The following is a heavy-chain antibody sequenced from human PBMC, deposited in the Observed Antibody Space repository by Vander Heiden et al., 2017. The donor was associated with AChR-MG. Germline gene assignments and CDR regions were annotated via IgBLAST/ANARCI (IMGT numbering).Heavy chain of an antibody. J-gene: IGHJ4*02. Sequence: QVQLVQSGAEVKKPGASVKVSCKASGYTFTSYDINWVRQATGQGREWMGWMNPNSGNTGYAQKFQGRVTMTRNTSISTAYMELSSLRSEDTAVYYCARGGGWRVVAGGGFDYWGQGTLVTVSS. D-gene: IGHD6-19*01. CDR2: MNPNSGNT. V-gene: IGHV1-8*01. CDR1: GYTFTSYD. CDR3: ARGGGWRVVAGGGFDY.